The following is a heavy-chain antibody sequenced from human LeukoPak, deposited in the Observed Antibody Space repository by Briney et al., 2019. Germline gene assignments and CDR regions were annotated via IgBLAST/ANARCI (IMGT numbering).Heavy chain of an antibody. CDR1: GGSFSRPF. V-gene: IGHV4-34*01. J-gene: IGHJ5*01. CDR3: ARAERRINLARGVFGSHFDS. CDR2: IDHSGKT. D-gene: IGHD3-10*01. Sequence: SETLSLTCAVSGGSFSRPFWSWIRQTPGKGLEWIGEIDHSGKTDYNPSLEGRVTMSVDTSKNQFSLRLTSVTAADTAVYFCARAERRINLARGVFGSHFDSWGQGTLVSVSS.